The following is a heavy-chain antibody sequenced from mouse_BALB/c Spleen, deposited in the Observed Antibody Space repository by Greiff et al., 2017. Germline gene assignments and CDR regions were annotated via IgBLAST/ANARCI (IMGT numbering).Heavy chain of an antibody. CDR1: GYTFSSYW. D-gene: IGHD1-1*01. CDR2: ILPGSGST. J-gene: IGHJ4*01. V-gene: IGHV1-9*01. CDR3: ADGIITTYYYAMDY. Sequence: VQGVESGAELMKPGASVKISCKATGYTFSSYWIEWVKQRPGHGLEWIGEILPGSGSTNYNEKFKGKATFTAETSSNTAYMQLSSLTSEDSAVYYCADGIITTYYYAMDYWGQGTSVTVSS.